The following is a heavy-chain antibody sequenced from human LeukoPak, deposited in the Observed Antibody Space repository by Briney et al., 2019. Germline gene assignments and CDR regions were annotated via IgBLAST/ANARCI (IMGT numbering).Heavy chain of an antibody. D-gene: IGHD2-21*01. Sequence: GASVKVSCKASGYSFTTYTINWVRQAPGQGLEWMGWINTNTGNPTYAQGFTGRFVFSLDTSVSTAYLQISSLKAEDTAVYYCARDEIEEVENDYGDYWGQGTLVTVSS. V-gene: IGHV7-4-1*02. CDR1: GYSFTTYT. J-gene: IGHJ4*02. CDR2: INTNTGNP. CDR3: ARDEIEEVENDYGDY.